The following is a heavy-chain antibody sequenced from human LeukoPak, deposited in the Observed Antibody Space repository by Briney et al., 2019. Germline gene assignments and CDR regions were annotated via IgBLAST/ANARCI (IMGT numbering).Heavy chain of an antibody. CDR1: GYTFTSYG. D-gene: IGHD6-13*01. V-gene: IGHV1-18*01. CDR2: VSAYNGNA. J-gene: IGHJ4*02. Sequence: GASVKVSCKASGYTFTSYGISGVRQAPGQGLECMGWVSAYNGNANYAQKLQGRVTMTTDTSTSTAYMELRSLRSDDTAVYYCARANSSSWYYFDSSGPGNLVTVSS. CDR3: ARANSSSWYYFDS.